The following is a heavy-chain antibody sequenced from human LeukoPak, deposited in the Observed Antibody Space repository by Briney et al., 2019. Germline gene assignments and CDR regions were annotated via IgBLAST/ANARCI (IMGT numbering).Heavy chain of an antibody. V-gene: IGHV4-34*01. CDR2: INHSGST. CDR1: GGSFSGYY. Sequence: SETLSLTCAVYGGSFSGYYWSWIRQPPGKGLEWIGEINHSGSTNYNPSLKSRVTISVDTSKNQFSLKLSSVTAADTAVYYCARGLAAAGPYYYYYYMDVWGKGTTVTVSS. J-gene: IGHJ6*03. D-gene: IGHD6-13*01. CDR3: ARGLAAAGPYYYYYYMDV.